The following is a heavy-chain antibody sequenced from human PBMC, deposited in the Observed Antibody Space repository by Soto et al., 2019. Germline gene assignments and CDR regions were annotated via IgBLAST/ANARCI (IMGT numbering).Heavy chain of an antibody. CDR1: GGSIFGGDYY. CDR3: ARDVDSTILKPTDALGT. D-gene: IGHD2-2*02. V-gene: IGHV4-30-4*01. CDR2: IYYSGRT. Sequence: QVQLQESGPGLVKPSQTVSLTCVVSGGSIFGGDYYWSWIRQPPGKGLQWVGSIYYSGRTYYSPSPESVVTIEVDTSKTSSSLEMSSETATDTAVYYCARDVDSTILKPTDALGTWGQGTMVSVSS. J-gene: IGHJ3*01.